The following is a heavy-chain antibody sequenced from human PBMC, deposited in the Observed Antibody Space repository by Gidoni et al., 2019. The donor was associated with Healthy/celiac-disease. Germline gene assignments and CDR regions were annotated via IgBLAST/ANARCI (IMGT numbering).Heavy chain of an antibody. J-gene: IGHJ1*01. CDR3: ARDLFPGAEYFQH. V-gene: IGHV1-69*01. D-gene: IGHD1-26*01. CDR1: GGTFSSYA. Sequence: QVQLVQSGAEVKKPGSSLQVSCKASGGTFSSYAISWVRQAPGQGLEWMGGIIPIFGTANYAQKVQGRVTITADESTSTAYMELSSLRSEDTAVYYCARDLFPGAEYFQHWGQGTLVTVSS. CDR2: IIPIFGTA.